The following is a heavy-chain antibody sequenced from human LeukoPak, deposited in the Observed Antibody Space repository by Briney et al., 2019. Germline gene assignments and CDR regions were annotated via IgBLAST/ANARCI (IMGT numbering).Heavy chain of an antibody. V-gene: IGHV3-33*01. CDR1: GFTFSSYG. CDR3: AEDGIRDFDWLGSYGMDV. J-gene: IGHJ6*02. Sequence: GGSLRLSFAAAGFTFSSYGMHGVRPAPGKGLETVTVIWYDRSNKIYADSVKGRFTISRDNSRNTLYLKMNSLRAEDTAVFFQAEDGIRDFDWLGSYGMDVWGQGTTVTVSS. D-gene: IGHD3-9*01. CDR2: IWYDRSNK.